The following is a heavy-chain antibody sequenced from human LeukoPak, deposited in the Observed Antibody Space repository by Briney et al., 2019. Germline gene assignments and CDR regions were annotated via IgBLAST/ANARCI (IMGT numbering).Heavy chain of an antibody. J-gene: IGHJ6*03. D-gene: IGHD5-12*01. V-gene: IGHV3-48*01. CDR1: GFTFSSYS. CDR3: ARARGYSGYVAYMDV. CDR2: ISSSSSTI. Sequence: PGGSLRLSCAASGFTFSSYSMNWVRQAPGKGLEWVSYISSSSSTIYYADSVKGRFTISRDNAKNSLYLQMNSLRAEDTAVYYGARARGYSGYVAYMDVWGKGTTVTVSS.